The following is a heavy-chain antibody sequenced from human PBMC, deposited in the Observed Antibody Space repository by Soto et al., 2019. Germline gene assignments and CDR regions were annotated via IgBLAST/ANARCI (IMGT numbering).Heavy chain of an antibody. CDR3: ARDQGDYGSGSEEGRVRPETKTLNWFDP. CDR1: GGTFSSYA. Sequence: QVQLVQSGAEVKKPGSSVKVSCKASGGTFSSYALSWLRQAPGQGPEWTGGVIAIFGTANYAQEFQGRVTLTADESTSTAYMELSSLRSEDTAVYYCARDQGDYGSGSEEGRVRPETKTLNWFDPWGQGTLVTVPS. V-gene: IGHV1-69*01. CDR2: VIAIFGTA. D-gene: IGHD3-10*01. J-gene: IGHJ5*02.